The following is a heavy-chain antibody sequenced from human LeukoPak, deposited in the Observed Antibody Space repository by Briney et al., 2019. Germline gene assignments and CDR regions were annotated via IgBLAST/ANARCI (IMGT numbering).Heavy chain of an antibody. J-gene: IGHJ4*02. CDR1: GFIFSKYW. CDR3: AREQLALGLDH. V-gene: IGHV3-7*01. Sequence: GGSVRLSCAASGFIFSKYWMSWVRQTPGKGLEWVANIKQDGSETYYVDSARGRFTISRDNARNSVFLQMNSLRAEDAAEYFCAREQLALGLDHWGQGILVTVSS. D-gene: IGHD1-1*01. CDR2: IKQDGSET.